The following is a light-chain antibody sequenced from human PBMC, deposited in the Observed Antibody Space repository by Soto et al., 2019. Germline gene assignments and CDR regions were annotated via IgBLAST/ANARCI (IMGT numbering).Light chain of an antibody. Sequence: IVMTQSQATPSLSPGEGASVSCRASQSVSRNLAWYQQKPGQAPRLLIYGASSRATGIPDRFSGSGSGTDFTLTISRLENEDFAVYYCQQYGSSTLTFGGGTKVDIK. V-gene: IGKV3-20*01. CDR2: GAS. CDR3: QQYGSSTLT. J-gene: IGKJ4*01. CDR1: QSVSRN.